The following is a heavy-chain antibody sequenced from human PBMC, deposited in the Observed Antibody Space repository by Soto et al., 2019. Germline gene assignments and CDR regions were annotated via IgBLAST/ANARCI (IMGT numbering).Heavy chain of an antibody. CDR3: AQDWYNWNYEEADYYYYMDV. D-gene: IGHD1-7*01. CDR2: ISYDGSNK. J-gene: IGHJ6*03. CDR1: GFTFSSYG. V-gene: IGHV3-30*18. Sequence: PGGSLRLSCAASGFTFSSYGMHWVRQAPGKGLEWVAVISYDGSNKYYADSVKGRFTISRDNSKNTLYLQMNSLRAEDTAVYYCAQDWYNWNYEEADYYYYMDVWGKGTTVTVS.